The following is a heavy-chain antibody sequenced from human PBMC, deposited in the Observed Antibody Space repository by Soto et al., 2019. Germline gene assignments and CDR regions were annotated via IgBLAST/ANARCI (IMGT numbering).Heavy chain of an antibody. CDR1: GFTFSSYG. Sequence: GGFLRLSCAASGFTFSSYGIHRVRQAPGKGLEGVAVISYDGSKKKYADSVKGRFTISRDNSKNTLYLQMNSLRAEDTAVYYCAKSLQIAAAGREKNYYYYYYMDVWGKGTTVTVSS. CDR2: ISYDGSKK. D-gene: IGHD6-13*01. CDR3: AKSLQIAAAGREKNYYYYYYMDV. J-gene: IGHJ6*03. V-gene: IGHV3-30*18.